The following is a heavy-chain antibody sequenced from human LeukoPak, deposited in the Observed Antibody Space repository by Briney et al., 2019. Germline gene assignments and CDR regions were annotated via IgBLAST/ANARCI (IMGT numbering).Heavy chain of an antibody. CDR2: INQDGSEK. CDR3: ANNRASLDY. D-gene: IGHD2/OR15-2a*01. Sequence: GGSLRLSCAASGFTFSNSGMSWVRQAPGKGLEWVANINQDGSEKNCVDSVKGRFTISRDNAKNSLYLQMNSPRAEDTAVYYCANNRASLDYWGQGTLVTVSS. V-gene: IGHV3-7*02. CDR1: GFTFSNSG. J-gene: IGHJ4*02.